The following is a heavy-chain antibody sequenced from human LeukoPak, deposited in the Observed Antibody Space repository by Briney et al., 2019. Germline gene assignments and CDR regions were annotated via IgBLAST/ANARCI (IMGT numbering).Heavy chain of an antibody. CDR2: IYSGGST. CDR3: ARVLDLSGWFDP. Sequence: GGSLRLSCAASGFMFSNYWMSWVRQAPGKGLEWVSVIYSGGSTYYADSVKGRFTISRDNSKNTLYLQMNSLGAEDTAVYYCARVLDLSGWFDPWGQGTLVTVSS. D-gene: IGHD3-10*01. CDR1: GFMFSNYW. J-gene: IGHJ5*02. V-gene: IGHV3-66*01.